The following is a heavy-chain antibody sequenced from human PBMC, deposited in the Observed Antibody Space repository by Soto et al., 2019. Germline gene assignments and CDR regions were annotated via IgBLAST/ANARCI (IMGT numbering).Heavy chain of an antibody. Sequence: EVQLLESGGGLVQPGGSLRLSCSASGFTFSTQAMDWVRQAPGKGLEWFSALISSCESPDYADSVKGRFTISRDNSKNTLYLQMNSLRADDTAVYYCAKDLHGSGWSFDQWGQGTVVTVSS. CDR2: LISSCESP. J-gene: IGHJ4*02. D-gene: IGHD6-19*01. CDR3: AKDLHGSGWSFDQ. CDR1: GFTFSTQA. V-gene: IGHV3-23*01.